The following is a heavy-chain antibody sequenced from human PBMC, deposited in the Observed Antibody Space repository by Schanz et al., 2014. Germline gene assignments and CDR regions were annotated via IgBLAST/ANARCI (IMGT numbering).Heavy chain of an antibody. CDR3: ARRDKSFSNLDY. J-gene: IGHJ4*02. Sequence: QLQLVQSGAEVKRPGASAKVTCKASGNIFTNYYIHWVRQAPGQGLEWMEIINPSGGNANYARKFQGRVTMARDTSTDTVYMELSSLRSDDTAVYYCARRDKSFSNLDYWGEGVLVTVS. V-gene: IGHV1-46*01. D-gene: IGHD4-4*01. CDR2: INPSGGNA. CDR1: GNIFTNYY.